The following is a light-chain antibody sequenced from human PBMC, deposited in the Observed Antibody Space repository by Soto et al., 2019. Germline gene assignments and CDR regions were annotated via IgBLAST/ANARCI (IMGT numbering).Light chain of an antibody. CDR3: SSYASSSNYV. CDR2: EVT. V-gene: IGLV2-14*01. CDR1: SSDVGGYNY. J-gene: IGLJ1*01. Sequence: QSALTQPASVSGSPGQSITISCTGTSSDVGGYNYVSWYQQHPGKAPKLMIYEVTNRPSGVSNRFSGSKSGNTASLTISGLQAEDEADYYCSSYASSSNYVFGTGTMLTVL.